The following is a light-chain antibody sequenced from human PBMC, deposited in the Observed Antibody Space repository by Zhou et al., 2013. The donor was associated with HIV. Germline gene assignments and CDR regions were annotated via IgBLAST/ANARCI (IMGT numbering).Light chain of an antibody. V-gene: IGKV1-17*02. J-gene: IGKJ1*01. CDR1: QGIGND. Sequence: QMSQSPSSLPASVGDRVTITCRASQGIGNDVNWYQHKPGEAPRRLIYGASNLQPGVPSRFSGRGHGTDFSLTITNLQPEDSAVYYCQRLSGTRAFGQGTKVEVK. CDR2: GAS. CDR3: QRLSGTRA.